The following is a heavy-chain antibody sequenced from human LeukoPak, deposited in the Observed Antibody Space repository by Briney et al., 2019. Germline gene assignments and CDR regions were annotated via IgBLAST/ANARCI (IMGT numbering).Heavy chain of an antibody. CDR2: INPNSGGT. D-gene: IGHD4-17*01. Sequence: ASVKVSCKASGYTFTGYYLHWVRQAPGQGLEWMGWINPNSGGTNYAQKFQGRVTMTRDTSISTAYMELSSLRSEDTAVYYCARGPDYGDYYDYWGQGTLVTVSS. J-gene: IGHJ4*02. CDR3: ARGPDYGDYYDY. CDR1: GYTFTGYY. V-gene: IGHV1-2*02.